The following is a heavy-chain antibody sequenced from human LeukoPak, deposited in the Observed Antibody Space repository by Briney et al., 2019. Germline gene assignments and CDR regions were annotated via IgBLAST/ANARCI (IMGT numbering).Heavy chain of an antibody. D-gene: IGHD6-19*01. CDR1: EFAFSTYN. J-gene: IGHJ4*02. Sequence: GGSLRLSCAASEFAFSTYNMNWVRQAPGKGLEWVSGISGRGDSTYYADSVKGRFTISRDNSKNTLFLQMNSLRAEDTATYYCAKVRAPSGWFNSDYWGQGTLVTVSS. V-gene: IGHV3-23*01. CDR2: ISGRGDST. CDR3: AKVRAPSGWFNSDY.